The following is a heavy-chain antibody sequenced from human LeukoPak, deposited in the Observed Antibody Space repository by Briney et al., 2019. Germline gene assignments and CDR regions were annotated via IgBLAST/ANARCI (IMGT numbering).Heavy chain of an antibody. CDR2: ISGYNGNT. J-gene: IGHJ4*02. CDR3: ARDLGGVAAADL. D-gene: IGHD6-13*01. Sequence: ASVKVSCKASGYTFTSYGISWVRQAPGQGLEWMGRISGYNGNTNYAQKLQGRVTMTRDTSISTAYMELSRLRSDDTAVYYCARDLGGVAAADLWGQGTLVTVSS. CDR1: GYTFTSYG. V-gene: IGHV1-18*01.